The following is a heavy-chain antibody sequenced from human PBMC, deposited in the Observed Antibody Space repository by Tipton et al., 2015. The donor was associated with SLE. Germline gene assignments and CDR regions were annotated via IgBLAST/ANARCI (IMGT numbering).Heavy chain of an antibody. CDR1: GGSLSSHY. CDR2: IYYSGTT. J-gene: IGHJ5*02. CDR3: VRDKWGEYYPSTGYFWSFDP. D-gene: IGHD3-9*01. V-gene: IGHV4-59*11. Sequence: TLSLTCTVSGGSLSSHYWNWIRQPPGKGLEWIGYIYYSGTTNYNPSLKSRVTMSVDTSKNQFSLNLSSLTAADTAVYYCVRDKWGEYYPSTGYFWSFDPWGQGILVTVSS.